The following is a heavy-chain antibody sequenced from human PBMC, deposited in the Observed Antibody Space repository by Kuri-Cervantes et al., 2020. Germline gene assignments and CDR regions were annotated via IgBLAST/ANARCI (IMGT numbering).Heavy chain of an antibody. CDR3: ARLRFGELLSFDS. V-gene: IGHV4-59*08. Sequence: GSLRLSCAVYGGSFSNYYWSWIRQPPGKGLEWIAYIYSSGSTNYNPSLKSRVTISVDTSKNQFSLKLSSVTAADTAVYYCARLRFGELLSFDSWGQGTLVTVSS. CDR1: GGSFSNYY. CDR2: IYSSGST. D-gene: IGHD3-10*01. J-gene: IGHJ4*02.